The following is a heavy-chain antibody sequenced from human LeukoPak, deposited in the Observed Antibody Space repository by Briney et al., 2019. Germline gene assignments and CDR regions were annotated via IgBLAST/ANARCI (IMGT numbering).Heavy chain of an antibody. V-gene: IGHV3-21*01. D-gene: IGHD1-1*01. J-gene: IGHJ5*02. CDR3: ARDAGGRTQREGWFDP. CDR1: GFTFSRYS. Sequence: MSGGSLRISCAASGFTFSRYSMNWIRQAPGKGLEWVSSINSASIWIYYADSVRGRFTISRDNARNSLYLQMNSLRVEDTAIYYCARDAGGRTQREGWFDPWGQGTLVTVSS. CDR2: INSASIWI.